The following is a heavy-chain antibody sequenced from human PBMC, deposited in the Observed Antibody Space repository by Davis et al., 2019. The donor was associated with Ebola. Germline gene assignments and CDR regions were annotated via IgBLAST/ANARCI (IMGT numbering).Heavy chain of an antibody. CDR2: INHSGST. D-gene: IGHD3-22*01. J-gene: IGHJ3*01. CDR1: GGSFSGYY. V-gene: IGHV4-34*01. CDR3: ARQWYYYDRSGFYYVDALDV. Sequence: MPSETLSLTCAVYGGSFSGYYWSWIRQPPGKGLEWIGEINHSGSTNYNPSLKSRVTISVDTSKNQFSLKLSSVTAADTAVYFCARQWYYYDRSGFYYVDALDVWGQGTVVTVSS.